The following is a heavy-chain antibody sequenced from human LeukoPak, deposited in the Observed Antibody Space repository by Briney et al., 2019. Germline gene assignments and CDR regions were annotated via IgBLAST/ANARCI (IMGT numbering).Heavy chain of an antibody. D-gene: IGHD4-17*01. Sequence: VASVKVSCKASGGTFSSYAISWVRQAPGQGLEWMGGIIPIFGTANYAQKFQGRVTITADESTSTAYMELSSLRSEDTAVYYCARGRHDYGDYDAFDIWGQGTMVTVSS. CDR1: GGTFSSYA. V-gene: IGHV1-69*13. CDR2: IIPIFGTA. J-gene: IGHJ3*02. CDR3: ARGRHDYGDYDAFDI.